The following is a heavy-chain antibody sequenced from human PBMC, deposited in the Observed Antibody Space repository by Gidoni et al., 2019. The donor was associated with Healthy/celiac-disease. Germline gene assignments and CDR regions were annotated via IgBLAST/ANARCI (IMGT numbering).Heavy chain of an antibody. Sequence: EWVAVISYDGSNKYYADSVKGRFTISRDNSKNTLYLQMNSLRAEDTAVYYCARGGRGYCSSTSCYTLRYYYYYGMDVWGQGTTVTVSS. D-gene: IGHD2-2*02. CDR2: ISYDGSNK. CDR3: ARGGRGYCSSTSCYTLRYYYYYGMDV. V-gene: IGHV3-30*04. J-gene: IGHJ6*02.